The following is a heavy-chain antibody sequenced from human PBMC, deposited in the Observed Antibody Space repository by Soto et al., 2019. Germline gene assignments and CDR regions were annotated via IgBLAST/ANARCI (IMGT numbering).Heavy chain of an antibody. Sequence: ASVKVSCKASGYTFTGYYMHWVRQAPGQGLEWMGWINPNSGGTNYAQKFQGRVTMTRDTSISTAYMELSRLRSDDTADYYCARVNVVVVAATREYYFDYWGQGTLVTVSS. CDR2: INPNSGGT. J-gene: IGHJ4*02. V-gene: IGHV1-2*02. CDR3: ARVNVVVVAATREYYFDY. D-gene: IGHD2-15*01. CDR1: GYTFTGYY.